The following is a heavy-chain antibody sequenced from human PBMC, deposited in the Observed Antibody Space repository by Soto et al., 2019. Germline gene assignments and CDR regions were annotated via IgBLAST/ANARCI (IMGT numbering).Heavy chain of an antibody. D-gene: IGHD6-13*01. CDR2: INHSGST. V-gene: IGHV4-34*01. CDR3: ARGASIAAAGTVDY. Sequence: SETLSLTCAVYGGSFSGYYWSWIRQPPGKGLEWIGEINHSGSTNYNPSLKSRVTISVDTSKNQFSLKLSSVTAADTAVYYCARGASIAAAGTVDYWGQGTLVTVSS. J-gene: IGHJ4*02. CDR1: GGSFSGYY.